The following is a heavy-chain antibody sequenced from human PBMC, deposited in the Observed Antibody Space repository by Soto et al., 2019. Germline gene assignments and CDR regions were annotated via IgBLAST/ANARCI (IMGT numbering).Heavy chain of an antibody. D-gene: IGHD3-3*01. V-gene: IGHV3-23*01. CDR1: GFTFSTYG. Sequence: EVQLLESGGGLVQPGGSLRLACAASGFTFSTYGLTWVRQSPGKGLECVSAPSGSGTSTYYADSVRGRFTISRDNSENTLNLQMHSLRVEDTAVYYCAKSMQYDLWSGYSRAFDIWGQGTMVTVAS. CDR3: AKSMQYDLWSGYSRAFDI. J-gene: IGHJ3*02. CDR2: PSGSGTST.